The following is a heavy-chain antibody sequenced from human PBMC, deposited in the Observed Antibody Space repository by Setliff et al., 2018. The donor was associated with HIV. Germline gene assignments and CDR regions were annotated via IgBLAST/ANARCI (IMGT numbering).Heavy chain of an antibody. CDR2: VTHSGRT. V-gene: IGHV4-34*01. Sequence: NPSETLSLTCAVYGGSFSGYYWSWIRQPPGKGLEWIGEVTHSGRTNYNPSLERRVTTSVDTTKRQFSLRLTSVTAADTAVYYCARGVRDNSGWSSYYFDYWGQGTLVTVSS. J-gene: IGHJ4*02. CDR1: GGSFSGYY. D-gene: IGHD6-19*01. CDR3: ARGVRDNSGWSSYYFDY.